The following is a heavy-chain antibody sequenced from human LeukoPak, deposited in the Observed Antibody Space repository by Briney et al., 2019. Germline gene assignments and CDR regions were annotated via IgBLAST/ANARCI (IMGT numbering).Heavy chain of an antibody. V-gene: IGHV3-21*01. J-gene: IGHJ4*02. CDR3: ARTGYGYNYFDC. CDR1: GFTFSSYG. CDR2: ISSSSTYI. D-gene: IGHD3-16*01. Sequence: GGSLRLSCAASGFTFSSYGMNWVRQAPGKGLEWVSSISSSSTYIYYADSMKGRFTISRDNAKNSLYLQMNSLRAEDTAVYYCARTGYGYNYFDCWGQGTLVTVSS.